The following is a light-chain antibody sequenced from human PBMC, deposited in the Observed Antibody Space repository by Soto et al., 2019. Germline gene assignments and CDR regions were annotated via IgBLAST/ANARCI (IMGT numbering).Light chain of an antibody. CDR1: HNVLYSSDNKNY. Sequence: DIVLTQSPDSLAVSLGERATINCKYSHNVLYSSDNKNYLTWYQQRAGQPPKLLIYWASTRESGVPDRFSGSGSGTDFTLTITSLQAEDVAVYYCQQYYSSPPTFGQGTKVDIK. J-gene: IGKJ1*01. CDR3: QQYYSSPPT. CDR2: WAS. V-gene: IGKV4-1*01.